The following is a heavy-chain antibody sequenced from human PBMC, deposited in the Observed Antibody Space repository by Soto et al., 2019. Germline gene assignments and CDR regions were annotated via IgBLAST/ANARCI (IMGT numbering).Heavy chain of an antibody. J-gene: IGHJ4*02. V-gene: IGHV1-8*01. CDR2: MNPNRGNT. CDR1: GYTFTSYD. D-gene: IGHD6-13*01. CDR3: ARATVWAYSSSYYFDY. Sequence: QVQLVQSGAEVKKPGASVKVSCKASGYTFTSYDINWVRQATGQGLEWMGWMNPNRGNTGYAQKFQGRVTMTRNTSISTAYMELSSLRSEDTAVYYCARATVWAYSSSYYFDYWGQGTLVTVSS.